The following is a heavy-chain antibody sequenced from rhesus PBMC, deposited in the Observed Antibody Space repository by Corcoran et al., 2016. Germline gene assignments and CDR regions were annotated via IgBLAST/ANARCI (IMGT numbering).Heavy chain of an antibody. J-gene: IGHJ4*01. V-gene: IGHV4-160*01. D-gene: IGHD2-39*01. Sequence: QVQLQESGPGLVKPSETLSLTCAVSGGSFSSYWWGWIRQPPGKGLEWIGSIYGTSGSTEYNPSLKSRATISRDTSKSQFSLKLSSVTAADTAIYCCARRGRRVAHFDSWGQGVLVTVSS. CDR3: ARRGRRVAHFDS. CDR1: GGSFSSYW. CDR2: IYGTSGST.